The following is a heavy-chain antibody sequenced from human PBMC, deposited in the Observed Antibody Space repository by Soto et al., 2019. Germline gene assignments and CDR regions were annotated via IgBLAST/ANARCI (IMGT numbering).Heavy chain of an antibody. CDR2: VIPDFGTA. D-gene: IGHD6-19*01. Sequence: VQLVQSGAEVKKPGSSVKVSCKASGGTFSSYAINWVRQAPGQGLEWMGGVIPDFGTANYAHGFQGRVSITAAESMTTAYMELSSLRSEDTAVYYCVRGPPGSSSWYWYFDLWGRGTLVSVSS. CDR3: VRGPPGSSSWYWYFDL. J-gene: IGHJ2*01. CDR1: GGTFSSYA. V-gene: IGHV1-69*01.